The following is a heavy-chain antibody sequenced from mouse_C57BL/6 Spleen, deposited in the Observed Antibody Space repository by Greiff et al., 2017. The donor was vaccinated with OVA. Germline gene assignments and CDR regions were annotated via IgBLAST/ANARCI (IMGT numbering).Heavy chain of an antibody. V-gene: IGHV1-80*01. CDR2: IYPGDGDT. J-gene: IGHJ2*01. Sequence: LEESGAELVKPGASVKISCKASGYAFSSYWMNWVKQRPGKGLEWIGQIYPGDGDTNYNGKFKGKATLTADKSSSTAYMQLSSLSSEDSAVYFCARKGGMFTTWYYFDYWGQGTTLTVSS. CDR3: ARKGGMFTTWYYFDY. D-gene: IGHD2-2*01. CDR1: GYAFSSYW.